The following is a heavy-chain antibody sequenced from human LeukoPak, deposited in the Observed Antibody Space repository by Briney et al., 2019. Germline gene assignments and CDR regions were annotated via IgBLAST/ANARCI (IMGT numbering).Heavy chain of an antibody. D-gene: IGHD2-2*01. CDR1: GYTFTSYY. CDR2: INPSGGST. CDR3: ARVDRSKYQIDY. Sequence: GASVKVSCKASGYTFTSYYMHWVRQAPGQGLEWMGIINPSGGSTSYTQKFQGRVTMTRDTSTSTVYMELSSLRSEDTAVYYCARVDRSKYQIDYWGQGTLVTVSS. J-gene: IGHJ4*02. V-gene: IGHV1-46*01.